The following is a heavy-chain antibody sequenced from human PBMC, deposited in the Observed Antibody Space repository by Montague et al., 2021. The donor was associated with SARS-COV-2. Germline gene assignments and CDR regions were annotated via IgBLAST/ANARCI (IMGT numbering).Heavy chain of an antibody. D-gene: IGHD5-12*01. V-gene: IGHV4-59*01. CDR3: AGDRGRFWHFDL. J-gene: IGHJ2*01. CDR2: IYYSGST. Sequence: SETLSLTCTVSGGSISSYYRNWIRQSPGKGLEWIGYIYYSGSTKYNPSLKSRVTISVDTSKSQMSLRLNSVTAADTAVYYCAGDRGRFWHFDLWGRGTLVTVSS. CDR1: GGSISSYY.